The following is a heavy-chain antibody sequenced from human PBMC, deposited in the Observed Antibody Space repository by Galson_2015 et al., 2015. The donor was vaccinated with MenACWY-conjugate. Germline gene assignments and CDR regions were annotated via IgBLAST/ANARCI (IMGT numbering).Heavy chain of an antibody. D-gene: IGHD6-13*01. V-gene: IGHV1-69*13. CDR2: IIPVYGTP. CDR1: GGTFSSLA. CDR3: TREERVFIAAATGTGWFGS. J-gene: IGHJ5*01. Sequence: SVKVSCKASGGTFSSLAINWVRQAPGQGLEWMGVIIPVYGTPYFAQKFQGRVTITADESTSTAYLTLNSVTSEDTAVYYCTREERVFIAAATGTGWFGSWGQGTLVTISA.